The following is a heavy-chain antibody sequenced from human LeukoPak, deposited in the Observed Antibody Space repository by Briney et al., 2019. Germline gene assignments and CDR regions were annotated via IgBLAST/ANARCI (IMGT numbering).Heavy chain of an antibody. J-gene: IGHJ4*02. D-gene: IGHD5-18*01. Sequence: PGRSLRLSCAASGFTFSSYGMHWVRQAPGKGLEWVAVISYDGSNKYYAESVKGRFTISRDNSKNTLYLQMNSLRAEDTAVYYWAKSRARGYSYGNDFDYWGQGTLVTVSS. CDR1: GFTFSSYG. V-gene: IGHV3-30*18. CDR3: AKSRARGYSYGNDFDY. CDR2: ISYDGSNK.